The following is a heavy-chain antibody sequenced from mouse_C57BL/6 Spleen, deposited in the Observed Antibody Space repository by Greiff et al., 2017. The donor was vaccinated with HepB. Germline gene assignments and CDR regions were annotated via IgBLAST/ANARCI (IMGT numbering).Heavy chain of an antibody. Sequence: VQLQQPGAELVKPGASVKLSCKASGYTFTSYWMHWVKQRPGQGLEWIGMIHPNSGSTNYNEKFKSKATLTVDKSSSTAYMQLSSLTSEDSAVYYCARYDSTGFYAMDYWGQGTSVTVSS. V-gene: IGHV1-64*01. J-gene: IGHJ4*01. CDR3: ARYDSTGFYAMDY. CDR2: IHPNSGST. CDR1: GYTFTSYW. D-gene: IGHD2-4*01.